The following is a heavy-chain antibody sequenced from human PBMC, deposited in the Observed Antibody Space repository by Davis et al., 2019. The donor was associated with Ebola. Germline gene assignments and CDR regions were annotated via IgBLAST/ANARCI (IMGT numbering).Heavy chain of an antibody. CDR3: AGSDFWSGYAFDY. D-gene: IGHD3-3*01. CDR2: IYSGGST. V-gene: IGHV3-66*01. CDR1: GFTVSSNY. Sequence: GESLKISCAASGFTVSSNYMSWVRQAPGKGLEWVSVIYSGGSTYYADSVKGRFTIPRDNSKNTLYLQMNSLRAEDTAVYYCAGSDFWSGYAFDYWGQGTLVTVSS. J-gene: IGHJ4*02.